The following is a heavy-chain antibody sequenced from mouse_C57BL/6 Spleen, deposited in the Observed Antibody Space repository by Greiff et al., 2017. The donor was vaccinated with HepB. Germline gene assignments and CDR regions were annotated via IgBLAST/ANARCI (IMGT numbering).Heavy chain of an antibody. CDR1: GFTFSSYA. D-gene: IGHD1-1*01. V-gene: IGHV5-9-1*02. CDR2: ISSGGDYI. J-gene: IGHJ1*03. CDR3: TREGVTTVVDWYFDV. Sequence: EVKLMESGEGLVKPGGSLKLSCAASGFTFSSYAMSWVRQTPEKRLEWVAYISSGGDYIYYADTVKGRFTISRDNARNTLYLQMSSLKSEDTAMYYCTREGVTTVVDWYFDVWGTGTTVTVSS.